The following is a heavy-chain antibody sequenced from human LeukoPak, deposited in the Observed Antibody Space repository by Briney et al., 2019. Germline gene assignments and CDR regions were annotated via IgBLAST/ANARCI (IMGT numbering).Heavy chain of an antibody. CDR3: ARDTRDIVVVPADADAFDI. V-gene: IGHV1-18*01. Sequence: ASVKVSCKASGYTFTSYGISWVRQAPGQGLEWMGWISAYNGNTNYAQKLQGRVTMTTDTSTSTAYMELRSLRSDDTAVYYCARDTRDIVVVPADADAFDIWGQGTMVTVSS. J-gene: IGHJ3*02. CDR1: GYTFTSYG. D-gene: IGHD2-2*01. CDR2: ISAYNGNT.